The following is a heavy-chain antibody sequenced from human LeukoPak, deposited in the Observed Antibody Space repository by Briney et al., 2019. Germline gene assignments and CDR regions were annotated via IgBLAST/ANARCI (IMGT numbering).Heavy chain of an antibody. V-gene: IGHV3-23*01. CDR2: ISGSGGST. J-gene: IGHJ4*02. CDR3: AKVSRSDSSSCLDY. Sequence: PGGSLRLSCAASGFTFSNYAMSWVRQAPGKGLEWVSAISGSGGSTYYADSVKGRFTISRDNSKNTLYLQMNSLRAEDTAVYYCAKVSRSDSSSCLDYWGQGTLVTVSS. D-gene: IGHD6-13*01. CDR1: GFTFSNYA.